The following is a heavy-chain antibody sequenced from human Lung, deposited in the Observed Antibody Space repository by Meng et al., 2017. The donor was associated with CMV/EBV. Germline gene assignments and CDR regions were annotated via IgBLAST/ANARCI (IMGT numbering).Heavy chain of an antibody. J-gene: IGHJ5*02. CDR2: ITWDGGNT. V-gene: IGHV3-43D*03. CDR1: GFTFDDHA. D-gene: IGHD2-15*01. Sequence: ESLKISCAASGFTFDDHAMHWVRQRPGKGLEWVSLITWDGGNTYYADSVKGRFTISRDNSKNSLYLQMNSLRTEDTALYYCAKDGSDSSLGWLDPWGQGTLVTVSS. CDR3: AKDGSDSSLGWLDP.